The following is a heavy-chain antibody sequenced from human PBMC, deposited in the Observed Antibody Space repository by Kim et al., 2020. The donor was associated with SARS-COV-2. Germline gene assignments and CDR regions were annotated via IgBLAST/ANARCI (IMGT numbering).Heavy chain of an antibody. CDR3: ARARLTGEGVAFDI. J-gene: IGHJ3*02. D-gene: IGHD7-27*01. CDR2: INHSGST. CDR1: GGSFSGYY. V-gene: IGHV4-34*01. Sequence: SETLSLTCAVYGGSFSGYYWSWIRQPPGKGLEWIGEINHSGSTNYNPSLKSRVTISVDTSKNQFSLKLSSVTAADTAVYYCARARLTGEGVAFDIWGQGTMVTVSS.